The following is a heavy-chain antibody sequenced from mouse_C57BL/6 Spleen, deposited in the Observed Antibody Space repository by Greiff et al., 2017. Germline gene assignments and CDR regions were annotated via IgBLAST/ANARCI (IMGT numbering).Heavy chain of an antibody. CDR1: GYTFTDYE. CDR3: TRRGNYGEFDY. D-gene: IGHD2-1*01. Sequence: VQLQQSGAELVRPGASVTLSCKASGYTFTDYEMHWVKQTPVHGLEWIGAIDPETGGTAYNQKFKGKAILTADKSSSTAYMELRSLTSEDSAVYYCTRRGNYGEFDYWGQGTTLTVSS. V-gene: IGHV1-15*01. J-gene: IGHJ2*01. CDR2: IDPETGGT.